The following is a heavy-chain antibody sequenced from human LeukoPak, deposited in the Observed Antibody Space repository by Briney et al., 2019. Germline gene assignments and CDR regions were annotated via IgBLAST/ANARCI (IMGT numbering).Heavy chain of an antibody. CDR3: ARSGIQLWSYSDY. D-gene: IGHD5-18*01. V-gene: IGHV3-30-3*01. CDR1: GFSFSSYA. J-gene: IGHJ4*02. CDR2: ISYDGSDK. Sequence: GGSLRLSCAASGFSFSSYAVHWARQAPGKGLEWVAVISYDGSDKYYADFVKGRFTISRDNSKNTLYLQMNSPRAEDTAVYYCARSGIQLWSYSDYWGQGTLVTVSS.